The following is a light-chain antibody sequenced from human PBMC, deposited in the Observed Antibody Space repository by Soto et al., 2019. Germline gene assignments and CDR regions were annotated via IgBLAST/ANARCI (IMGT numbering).Light chain of an antibody. J-gene: IGLJ2*01. CDR1: SSDVGGYNY. CDR2: EVT. CDR3: SSYAGGSNVL. V-gene: IGLV2-8*01. Sequence: QSVLTQPPSASGSPGQSVTISCTGTSSDVGGYNYVSWYQQHPGQAPKLMIFEVTKRPSGVPDRFSASTSGNTASLTVSGLQAYDEADYYCSSYAGGSNVLFGGGTKLTVL.